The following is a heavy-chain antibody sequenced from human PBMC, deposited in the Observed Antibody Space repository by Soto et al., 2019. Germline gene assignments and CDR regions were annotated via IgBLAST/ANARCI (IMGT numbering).Heavy chain of an antibody. CDR3: ARGRNGGSYYWFDP. CDR1: GGSISGSNW. V-gene: IGHV4-4*02. Sequence: SETLSLTCAVSGGSISGSNWWSWVRQPPGKGLEWIGEIYHSGSTNYNPSLKSRVTISVDKSKNQFSLKLSSVTAADTAVYYCARGRNGGSYYWFDPSGQGTLVTVSS. CDR2: IYHSGST. J-gene: IGHJ5*02. D-gene: IGHD1-26*01.